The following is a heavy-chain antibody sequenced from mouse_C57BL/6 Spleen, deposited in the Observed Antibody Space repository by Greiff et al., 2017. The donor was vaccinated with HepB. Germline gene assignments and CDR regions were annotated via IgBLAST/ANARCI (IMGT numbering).Heavy chain of an antibody. Sequence: EVKLQESGPGLVKPSQSLSLTCSVTGYSITSGYYWNWIRQFPGNKLEWMGYISYDGSNNYNPSLKNRISITRDTSKNQFFLKLNSVTTEDTATYYCAKLRTGNYFDYWGQGTTLTVSS. CDR2: ISYDGSN. J-gene: IGHJ2*01. CDR1: GYSITSGYY. CDR3: AKLRTGNYFDY. V-gene: IGHV3-6*01. D-gene: IGHD3-2*02.